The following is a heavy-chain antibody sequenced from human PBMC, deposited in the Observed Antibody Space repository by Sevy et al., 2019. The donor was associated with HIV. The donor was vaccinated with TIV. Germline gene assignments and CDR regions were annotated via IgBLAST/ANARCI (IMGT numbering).Heavy chain of an antibody. CDR2: IYSGGST. CDR1: GFTVSSNY. D-gene: IGHD6-13*01. CDR3: ARAASSWADAFDI. J-gene: IGHJ3*02. Sequence: GGSLRLSCAASGFTVSSNYMSWVRQAPGKGLEWVSVIYSGGSTYYADSVKARFTISRDNSKNTLYLQMNSLRAEDTAVYYCARAASSWADAFDIWGQGTMVTVSS. V-gene: IGHV3-53*01.